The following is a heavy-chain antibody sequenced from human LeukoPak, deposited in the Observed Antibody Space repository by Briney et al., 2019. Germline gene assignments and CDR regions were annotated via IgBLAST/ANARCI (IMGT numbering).Heavy chain of an antibody. D-gene: IGHD3-16*02. CDR1: GVTFSSYC. J-gene: IGHJ4*02. CDR2: IWYDGSSK. Sequence: GGALRLSRAASGVTFSSYCIDWVRQAPGKGLEWVALIWYDGSSKHYADSVRGRFTISRDNSKNTLYLQMNSLRAEDTAVYYCARDFELSHWGQGTLVTVSS. CDR3: ARDFELSH. V-gene: IGHV3-33*01.